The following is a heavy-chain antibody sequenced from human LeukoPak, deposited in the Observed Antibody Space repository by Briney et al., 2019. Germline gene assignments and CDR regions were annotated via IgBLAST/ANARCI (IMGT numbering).Heavy chain of an antibody. CDR2: IIPIFGTA. Sequence: SVKVSCKASGGTFSSYAISWVRQAPGQGLEWMGGIIPIFGTANYAQKFQGRVTITADKSTSTAYMELSSLRSEDTAVYYCARETDGIAAAGTVGNWFDPWGQGTLVTVSS. CDR3: ARETDGIAAAGTVGNWFDP. J-gene: IGHJ5*02. CDR1: GGTFSSYA. D-gene: IGHD6-13*01. V-gene: IGHV1-69*06.